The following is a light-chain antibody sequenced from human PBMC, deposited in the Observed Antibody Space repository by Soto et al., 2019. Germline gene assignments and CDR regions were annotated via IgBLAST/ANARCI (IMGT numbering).Light chain of an antibody. V-gene: IGKV1-39*01. CDR1: QDISHY. J-gene: IGKJ5*01. CDR2: GAS. Sequence: DIQMTHSPSSLSASVGDTVTITCQASQDISHYLNWYQQKPGKAPKLLIFGASSLPSGAPSRVSGSGSGTHFTLTITSLQPEDFATYYCQQTYTTLVTFGQGTRLEIK. CDR3: QQTYTTLVT.